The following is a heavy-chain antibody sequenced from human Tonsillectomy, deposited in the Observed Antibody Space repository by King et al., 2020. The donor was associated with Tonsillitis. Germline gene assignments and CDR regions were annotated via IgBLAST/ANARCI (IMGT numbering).Heavy chain of an antibody. CDR3: ARGASSGWYAKYFQH. Sequence: QLVQSGAEVKKPGASVKVSCKASGYTFTGYYMHWVRQAPGQGLEWMGWINPNSGGTNYAQKFQGRVTMTRDTSISTAYMELSRLRSDDTAVYYCARGASSGWYAKYFQHWGQGTLVTVSS. CDR2: INPNSGGT. D-gene: IGHD6-19*01. J-gene: IGHJ1*01. CDR1: GYTFTGYY. V-gene: IGHV1-2*02.